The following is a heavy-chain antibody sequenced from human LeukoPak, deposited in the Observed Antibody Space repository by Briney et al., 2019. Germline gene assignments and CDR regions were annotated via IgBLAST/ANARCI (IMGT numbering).Heavy chain of an antibody. CDR2: INHSGST. CDR3: AGRYDFWSGYY. J-gene: IGHJ4*02. Sequence: SETLSLTCAVYGGSFSGYYWSWIRQPPGKGLEWIGEINHSGSTNYNPSLKSRVTISVDTSKNQFSLKLSSVTAADTAVYYCAGRYDFWSGYYWGQGTLVTVSS. D-gene: IGHD3-3*01. CDR1: GGSFSGYY. V-gene: IGHV4-34*01.